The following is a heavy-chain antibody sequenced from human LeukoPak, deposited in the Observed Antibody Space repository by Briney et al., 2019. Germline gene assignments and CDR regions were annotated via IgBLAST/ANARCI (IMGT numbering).Heavy chain of an antibody. J-gene: IGHJ6*02. D-gene: IGHD6-6*01. CDR2: ISVSGANT. Sequence: PGGSLRLSCAASGFTFSSYAMSWVRQAPGKGLEWVSVISVSGANTYYADSVKGRFTISRDNSKNTLYLQMNSLRAEDTAVYYCAGGIAARPLYYYGLDVWGQGTTVTVSS. CDR3: AGGIAARPLYYYGLDV. CDR1: GFTFSSYA. V-gene: IGHV3-23*01.